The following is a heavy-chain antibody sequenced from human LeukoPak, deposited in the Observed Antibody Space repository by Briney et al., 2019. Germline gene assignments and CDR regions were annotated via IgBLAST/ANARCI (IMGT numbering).Heavy chain of an antibody. CDR3: ARDRTRQWMIPAIYYFDY. D-gene: IGHD6-19*01. V-gene: IGHV3-11*01. CDR1: GFTFSDYY. J-gene: IGHJ4*02. CDR2: ISSSGSTI. Sequence: GGSLRLSCAASGFTFSDYYMSWIRQAPGKGLEWVSYISSSGSTIYYADSVKGRFTISRDNAKNSLYLQMNSLRAEDTALYYCARDRTRQWMIPAIYYFDYWGQGTLVTVSS.